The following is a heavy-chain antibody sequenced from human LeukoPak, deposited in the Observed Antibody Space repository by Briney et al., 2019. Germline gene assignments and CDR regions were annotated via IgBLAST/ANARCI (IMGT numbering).Heavy chain of an antibody. J-gene: IGHJ4*02. Sequence: GRSLTLSCAASGFTFSSFGMHWVRQAPGKGLEWVAVKGRFTISRDNSKNTLYPQMNSLRDDDTAVYYCVRGVGVSRFNYLDSWGQGTLVIVSS. D-gene: IGHD6-13*01. CDR1: GFTFSSFG. CDR3: VRGVGVSRFNYLDS. V-gene: IGHV3-33*01.